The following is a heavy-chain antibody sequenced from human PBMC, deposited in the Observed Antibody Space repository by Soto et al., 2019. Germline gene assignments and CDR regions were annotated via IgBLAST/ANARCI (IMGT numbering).Heavy chain of an antibody. V-gene: IGHV1-3*05. Sequence: QVQLVQSGAEEKKPGASVKVSCKTSGYTFTSYAIHWVRQAPGQRLEWIGWINVGNGNTKYSQNFQGRVTITRDTSASTAYMELSSLRSEDTTIYYCARARWELLLDYWGQGALVTVSS. CDR2: INVGNGNT. J-gene: IGHJ4*02. CDR1: GYTFTSYA. D-gene: IGHD1-26*01. CDR3: ARARWELLLDY.